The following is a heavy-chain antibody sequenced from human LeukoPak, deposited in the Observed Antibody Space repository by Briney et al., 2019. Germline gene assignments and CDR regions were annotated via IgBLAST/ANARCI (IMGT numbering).Heavy chain of an antibody. Sequence: GGSLRLSCAVFGVTVSSNYMSWVRQAPGEGLEWVSVIYSGGSTYYADSVKGRFTISRDNSKNTLYLQMNSLRAEDTAVYYCARESHSYGYYYFDYWGQGTLVTVSS. CDR3: ARESHSYGYYYFDY. CDR1: GVTVSSNY. J-gene: IGHJ4*02. CDR2: IYSGGST. V-gene: IGHV3-53*01. D-gene: IGHD5-18*01.